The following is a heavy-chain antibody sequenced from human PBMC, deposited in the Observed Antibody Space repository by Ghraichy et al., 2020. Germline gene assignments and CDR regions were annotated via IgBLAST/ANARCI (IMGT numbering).Heavy chain of an antibody. CDR3: ARDQDGDGYNSWFDP. J-gene: IGHJ5*02. V-gene: IGHV3-21*01. Sequence: GESLNISCAASGFTFSSYSMNWVRQAPGKGLEWVSSISSSSSYIYYADSVKGRFTISRDNAKNSLYLQMNSLRAEDTAVYYCARDQDGDGYNSWFDPWGQGTLVTVSS. CDR2: ISSSSSYI. D-gene: IGHD5-24*01. CDR1: GFTFSSYS.